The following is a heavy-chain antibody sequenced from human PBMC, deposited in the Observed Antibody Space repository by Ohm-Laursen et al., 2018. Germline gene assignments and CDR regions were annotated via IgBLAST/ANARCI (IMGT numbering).Heavy chain of an antibody. V-gene: IGHV3-9*01. J-gene: IGHJ5*02. Sequence: SLRLSCAASGFTFSDYGLHWVRQAPGKGLEWVSSITWDSGSIGYADSVEGRFTVSRDNARNSLYLQMNSLRSEDTALYYCAKDSGGRTQQVAEKGIDLWGQGTLVTVSS. D-gene: IGHD6-13*01. CDR1: GFTFSDYG. CDR3: AKDSGGRTQQVAEKGIDL. CDR2: ITWDSGSI.